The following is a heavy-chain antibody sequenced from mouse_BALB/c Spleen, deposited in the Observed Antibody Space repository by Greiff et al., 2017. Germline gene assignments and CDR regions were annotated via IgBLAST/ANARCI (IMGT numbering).Heavy chain of an antibody. D-gene: IGHD1-1*01. Sequence: EVMLVESGGDLVKPGGSLKLSCAASGFTFSSYGMSWVRQTPDKRLEWVATISSGGSYTYYPDSVKGRYTISRDNAKNTLYLQMSSLKSEDTAMYYCARLDYYGSSLAYWGEGTLVTVSA. V-gene: IGHV5-6*01. CDR2: ISSGGSYT. CDR1: GFTFSSYG. CDR3: ARLDYYGSSLAY. J-gene: IGHJ3*01.